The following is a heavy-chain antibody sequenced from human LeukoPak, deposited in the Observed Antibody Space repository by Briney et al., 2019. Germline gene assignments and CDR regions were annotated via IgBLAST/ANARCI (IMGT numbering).Heavy chain of an antibody. CDR3: ARHLTERPRGYSRSGTYGMDV. CDR1: GYTFTGYY. J-gene: IGHJ6*02. V-gene: IGHV1-2*02. Sequence: GASVKVSCKASGYTFTGYYMHWVRQAPGQGLEWMGWINPNSGGTNYAQKFQGRVTMTRDTSISTAYMELSRLRSDDTAVYYCARHLTERPRGYSRSGTYGMDVWGQGTTVTVSS. D-gene: IGHD6-13*01. CDR2: INPNSGGT.